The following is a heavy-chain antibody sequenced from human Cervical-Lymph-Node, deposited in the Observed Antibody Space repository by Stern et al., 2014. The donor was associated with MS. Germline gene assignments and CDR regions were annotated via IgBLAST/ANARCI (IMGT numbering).Heavy chain of an antibody. J-gene: IGHJ5*02. CDR2: INPNSGPT. CDR3: TRVQRERRALDHFDP. CDR1: GFSFTTHY. V-gene: IGHV1-46*03. Sequence: VQLEESGAEVKKPGASVNVSCEASGFSFTTHYMHCIRQAPGEGLEWLGMINPNSGPTSYARQFQGRVIITRDTSTSTIYMELTGLRSEDTALYFCTRVQRERRALDHFDPWGQGTLVTVSS. D-gene: IGHD1-1*01.